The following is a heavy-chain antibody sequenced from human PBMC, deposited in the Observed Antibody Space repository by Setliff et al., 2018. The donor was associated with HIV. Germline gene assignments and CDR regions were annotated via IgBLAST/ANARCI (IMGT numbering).Heavy chain of an antibody. D-gene: IGHD3-22*01. V-gene: IGHV4-59*01. CDR3: ARSMYYYDSSGAPGY. CDR2: IYYSGST. CDR1: AGSISSYY. J-gene: IGHJ4*02. Sequence: SETLSLTCAVSAGSISSYYWSWIRQPPGKGLEWIGYIYYSGSTNYNPSLKSRVTISVDTSKNQFSLKLSSVTAADTAVYYCARSMYYYDSSGAPGYWGQGTLVTVSS.